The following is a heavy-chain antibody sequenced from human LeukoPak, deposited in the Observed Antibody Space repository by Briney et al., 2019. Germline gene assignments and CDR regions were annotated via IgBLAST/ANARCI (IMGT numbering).Heavy chain of an antibody. J-gene: IGHJ4*02. V-gene: IGHV4-4*09. CDR3: ARSRGRKVTPFDY. D-gene: IGHD3-10*01. Sequence: SETLSLTCTVSGGSISTYYWSWIRQPPGKGLEWIGYIYTSGSTDYNPSFKSRVTISLDTSNNQFSLNLNSVTAADTAVYYCARSRGRKVTPFDYWGQGILVTVSS. CDR2: IYTSGST. CDR1: GGSISTYY.